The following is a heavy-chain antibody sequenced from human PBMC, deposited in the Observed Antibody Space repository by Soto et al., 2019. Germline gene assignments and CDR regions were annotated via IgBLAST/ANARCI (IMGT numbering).Heavy chain of an antibody. CDR2: IWYDGSYE. D-gene: IGHD4-17*01. CDR3: AAELPYGDCRFDY. Sequence: GGSLRLSCAASGFTFSNYGMHWVRQAPGKGLEWVAVIWYDGSYEYYADSVKGRFTISRDDSKNTMFLQMNSLRAEDTSVYYCAAELPYGDCRFDYWGQGTLVTVSS. CDR1: GFTFSNYG. V-gene: IGHV3-33*01. J-gene: IGHJ4*02.